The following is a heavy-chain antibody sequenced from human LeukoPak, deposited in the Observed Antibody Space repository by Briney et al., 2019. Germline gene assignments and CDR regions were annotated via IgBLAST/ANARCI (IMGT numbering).Heavy chain of an antibody. Sequence: GGSLRLSCAASGFTFSNAYMSWVRKAPGKGLEWIGRIKSKTDDGTTHYAAPVKGRFTISRDDSKNTLFLQMNSLKTEDTAVYYRTTDTSSTYYYYYYYMDVWGNGTTVTVSS. CDR1: GFTFSNAY. V-gene: IGHV3-15*01. CDR2: IKSKTDDGTT. D-gene: IGHD2-2*01. J-gene: IGHJ6*03. CDR3: TTDTSSTYYYYYYYMDV.